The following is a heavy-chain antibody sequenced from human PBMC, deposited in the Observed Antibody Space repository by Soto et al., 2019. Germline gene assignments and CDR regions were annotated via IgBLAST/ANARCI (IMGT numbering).Heavy chain of an antibody. CDR3: ARCGYYGDPYFDY. D-gene: IGHD4-17*01. J-gene: IGHJ4*02. Sequence: SLTCTVSGGSISSYYWSWIRQPPGKGLEWIGYIYYSGSTNYNPSLKSRVTISVDTSKNQFSLKLSSVTAADTAVYYCARCGYYGDPYFDYWGQGTLVTVSS. V-gene: IGHV4-59*01. CDR1: GGSISSYY. CDR2: IYYSGST.